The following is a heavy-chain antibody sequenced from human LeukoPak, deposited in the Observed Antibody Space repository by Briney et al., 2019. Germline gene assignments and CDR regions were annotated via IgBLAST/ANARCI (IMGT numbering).Heavy chain of an antibody. CDR3: ASAMPALEGSENDYGDYGDY. V-gene: IGHV4-34*01. J-gene: IGHJ4*02. CDR2: INHSGST. CDR1: GGSFSGYY. Sequence: TSETLSLTCAVYGGSFSGYYWSWIRQPPGKGLEWIGEINHSGSTNYNPSLKSRVTISVDTSKNQFSLKLSSVTAADTAVYYCASAMPALEGSENDYGDYGDYWGQGTLVAVSS. D-gene: IGHD4-17*01.